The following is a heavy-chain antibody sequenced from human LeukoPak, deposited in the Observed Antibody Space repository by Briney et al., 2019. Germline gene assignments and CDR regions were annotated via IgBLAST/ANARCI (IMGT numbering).Heavy chain of an antibody. J-gene: IGHJ4*02. CDR2: IYHSGST. Sequence: KTSETLSLTCAVSGGSISSGGYSWSWIRQPPGKGLMWIGYIYHSGSTYYNPSLKSRVTISVDRSKNQFSLKLSSVTAADTAVYYCARGGIVRYFDWLLAQPFDYWGQGTLVTVSS. CDR1: GGSISSGGYS. D-gene: IGHD3-9*01. V-gene: IGHV4-30-2*01. CDR3: ARGGIVRYFDWLLAQPFDY.